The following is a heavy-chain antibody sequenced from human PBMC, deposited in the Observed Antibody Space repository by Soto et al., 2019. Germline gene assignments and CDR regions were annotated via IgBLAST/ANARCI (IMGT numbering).Heavy chain of an antibody. CDR2: IYYSGST. J-gene: IGHJ6*02. D-gene: IGHD3-3*01. Sequence: SETLSLTCTVSGGSISSRSYYWGWIRQPPGKGLEWIGSIYYSGSTYYNPSLKSRVTISVDTSKNQFPLKLSSVTAADTAVYYCARRNPDNYDFWSGYYLGNYYYGMDVWGQGTTVTV. CDR3: ARRNPDNYDFWSGYYLGNYYYGMDV. V-gene: IGHV4-39*01. CDR1: GGSISSRSYY.